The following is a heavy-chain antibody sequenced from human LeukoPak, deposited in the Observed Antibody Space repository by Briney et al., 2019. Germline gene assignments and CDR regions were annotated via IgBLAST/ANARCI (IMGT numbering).Heavy chain of an antibody. Sequence: SETLSLTCTVSGGSISSYYWSWIRQPPGKGLEWIGYIYYSGSTYYNPSLKSRVTISVDTSMTQFSLRLTSVTAADTAVYFCARDIGIYPHVAFDIWGQGTMVTVSS. V-gene: IGHV4-59*12. D-gene: IGHD1-26*01. CDR1: GGSISSYY. J-gene: IGHJ3*02. CDR2: IYYSGST. CDR3: ARDIGIYPHVAFDI.